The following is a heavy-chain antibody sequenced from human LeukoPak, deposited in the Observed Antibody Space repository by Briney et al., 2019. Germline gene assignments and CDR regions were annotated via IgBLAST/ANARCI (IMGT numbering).Heavy chain of an antibody. V-gene: IGHV4-59*01. J-gene: IGHJ6*02. CDR1: GGSISSYY. D-gene: IGHD3-10*01. CDR3: ARRSGYYYGMDV. CDR2: IYYSGST. Sequence: SETLSLTCTVSGGSISSYYWSWIRQPPGKGLEWVGYIYYSGSTSYNPSLKSRVTISVDTSKNQFSLKLSSVTAADTAVYYCARRSGYYYGMDVWGQGTAVTVSS.